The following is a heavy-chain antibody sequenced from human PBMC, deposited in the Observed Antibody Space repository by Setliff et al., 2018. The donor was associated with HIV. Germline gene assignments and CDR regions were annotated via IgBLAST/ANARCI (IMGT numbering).Heavy chain of an antibody. CDR3: ARDVLDLVKSVYGF. V-gene: IGHV4-38-2*02. CDR2: IYHTGSS. CDR1: GFSISSRYY. J-gene: IGHJ4*02. Sequence: PSQTLSLTCDVSGFSISSRYYWGWIRQSPGKGLEWIGNIYHTGSSYYNPSLNDRATISLDTSKNQFSLKLNSVTAADTAVYYCARDVLDLVKSVYGFWGQGIPVTVSS. D-gene: IGHD3-22*01.